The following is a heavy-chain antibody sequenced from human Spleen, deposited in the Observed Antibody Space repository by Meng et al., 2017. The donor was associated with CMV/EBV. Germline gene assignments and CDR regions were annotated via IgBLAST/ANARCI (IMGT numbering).Heavy chain of an antibody. D-gene: IGHD6-6*01. V-gene: IGHV1-18*01. CDR1: GYTFTSYG. CDR2: ISAYNGNT. Sequence: FGYTFTSYGLTWVRQAPGQGLEWMGWISAYNGNTNYAQKLQGRVTMTTDTATSTAYMELRSLRSDDTAVYYCARAGIAARPSPIDYWGQGSLVTVSS. CDR3: ARAGIAARPSPIDY. J-gene: IGHJ4*02.